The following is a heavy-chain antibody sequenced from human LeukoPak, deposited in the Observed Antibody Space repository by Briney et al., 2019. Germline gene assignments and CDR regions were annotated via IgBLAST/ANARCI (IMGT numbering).Heavy chain of an antibody. D-gene: IGHD6-13*01. CDR1: GFTFSSYG. V-gene: IGHV3-30*02. CDR3: ASIIAAAGSVDDFDY. CDR2: IRYDGSNK. Sequence: PGGSLRLSCAASGFTFSSYGMHWVRQAPGKGLEWVAFIRYDGSNKYYADSVKGRFTISRDNSKNTLYLQMNSLGAEDTAVYYCASIIAAAGSVDDFDYWGQGTLVTVSS. J-gene: IGHJ4*02.